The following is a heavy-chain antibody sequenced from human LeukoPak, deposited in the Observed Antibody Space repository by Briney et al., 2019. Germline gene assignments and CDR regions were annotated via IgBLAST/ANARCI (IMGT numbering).Heavy chain of an antibody. Sequence: GGSLRLSCAASGFTFSSYAMSWVRQAPGKGLEWVSAISGSGGSTYYADSVKGRFTTSRDNSKNTLYLQMNSLRAEDTAVYYCAKVGSMVRGVITDPFDYWGQGTLVTVSS. D-gene: IGHD3-10*01. CDR1: GFTFSSYA. CDR3: AKVGSMVRGVITDPFDY. CDR2: ISGSGGST. J-gene: IGHJ4*02. V-gene: IGHV3-23*01.